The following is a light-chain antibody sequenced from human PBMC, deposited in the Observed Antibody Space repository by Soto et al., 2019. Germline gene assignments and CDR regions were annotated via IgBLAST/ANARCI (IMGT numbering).Light chain of an antibody. CDR2: TTN. CDR3: AAWDDTLNVHV. J-gene: IGLJ1*01. CDR1: SSNIGTSS. V-gene: IGLV1-44*01. Sequence: QSVLTQPHSASGTPGQRVTISCSGSSSNIGTSSVHWFQQLPGTAPKLLISTTNQRPSGVPERFSGSKSGTSASLAISGLQSEDEADYYCAAWDDTLNVHVSGTGTKVTVL.